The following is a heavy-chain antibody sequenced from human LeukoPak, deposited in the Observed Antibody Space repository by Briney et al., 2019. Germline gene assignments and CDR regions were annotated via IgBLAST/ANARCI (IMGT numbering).Heavy chain of an antibody. CDR3: AHNKSGSYKFDY. Sequence: PGGSLRLSCAASAFTCNNYAMSWVRQAPGKGLEWVSGIFGSGGTTYYADSVKGRFTISRDNSKNTVYLQMHSLRAEDTAVYYCAHNKSGSYKFDYWGQGTLVTVSS. V-gene: IGHV3-23*01. J-gene: IGHJ4*02. D-gene: IGHD1-26*01. CDR1: AFTCNNYA. CDR2: IFGSGGTT.